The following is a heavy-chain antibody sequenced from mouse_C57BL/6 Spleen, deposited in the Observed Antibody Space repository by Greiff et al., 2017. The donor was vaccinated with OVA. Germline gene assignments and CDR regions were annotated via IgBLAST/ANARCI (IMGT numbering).Heavy chain of an antibody. J-gene: IGHJ4*01. CDR2: IYPGSGST. CDR3: ARVTTVEDAMDY. D-gene: IGHD1-1*01. Sequence: QVHVKQPGAELVKPGASVKMSCKASGYTFTSYWITWVKQRPGQGLEWIGDIYPGSGSTNYNEKFKSKATLTVDTSSSTAYMQLSSLTSEDSAVYYCARVTTVEDAMDYWGQGTSVTVSS. V-gene: IGHV1-55*01. CDR1: GYTFTSYW.